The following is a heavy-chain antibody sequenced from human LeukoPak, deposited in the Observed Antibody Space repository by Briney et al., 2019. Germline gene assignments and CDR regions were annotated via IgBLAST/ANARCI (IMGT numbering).Heavy chain of an antibody. J-gene: IGHJ4*02. CDR2: ISSNGGST. Sequence: PGGSLRLSCSASGFTFSSYAMHWVRQAPGKGLEYVSAISSNGGSTYYADSVKGRFTISRDNSKNTLYLQMSSLRAEDTAVYYCVNPYDSSGSPSHYWGQGTLVSVSS. CDR3: VNPYDSSGSPSHY. V-gene: IGHV3-64D*09. D-gene: IGHD3-22*01. CDR1: GFTFSSYA.